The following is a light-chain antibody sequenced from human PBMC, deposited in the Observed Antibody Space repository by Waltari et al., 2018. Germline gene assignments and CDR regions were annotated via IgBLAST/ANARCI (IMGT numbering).Light chain of an antibody. CDR1: NLRLYN. V-gene: IGLV3-9*01. Sequence: SYDLTQPVSLSVAPGQTAKIICQGDNLRLYNVHWYQQRPGQAPVMVLYRDDNRPSGVTERVSGSDVGNTATLTMSTAQAGDEATCYCQVWDGFNVVFGGGTKLTVL. J-gene: IGLJ3*02. CDR3: QVWDGFNVV. CDR2: RDD.